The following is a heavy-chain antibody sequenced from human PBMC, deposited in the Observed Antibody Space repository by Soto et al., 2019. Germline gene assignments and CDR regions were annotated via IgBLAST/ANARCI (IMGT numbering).Heavy chain of an antibody. CDR1: GYTFTSYD. Sequence: QVQLVQSGAEVKKPGASVKVSCKASGYTFTSYDINWVRQATGQGLEWMGGMNPNSGNTGYAQKFQGRVTMTRNTSISTAYMELSSLRSEDTAVYYCARGNDYGDYGPAYYYYYMDVWGKGTTVTVSS. CDR3: ARGNDYGDYGPAYYYYYMDV. J-gene: IGHJ6*03. D-gene: IGHD4-17*01. CDR2: MNPNSGNT. V-gene: IGHV1-8*01.